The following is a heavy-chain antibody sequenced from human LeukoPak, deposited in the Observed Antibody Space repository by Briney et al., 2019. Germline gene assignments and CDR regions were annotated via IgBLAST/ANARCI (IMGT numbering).Heavy chain of an antibody. CDR2: ISGSGGNT. D-gene: IGHD5-18*01. Sequence: PGGSLRLSCAASGFSFSNYAMSWVRQAPGKGLEWVSAISGSGGNTYNADSVKDRFTISRDNSKNTLYLQMNSLRAEDTAVYYCAKDEYSYGTLPYDYWGQGTLVTVSS. J-gene: IGHJ4*02. CDR1: GFSFSNYA. CDR3: AKDEYSYGTLPYDY. V-gene: IGHV3-23*01.